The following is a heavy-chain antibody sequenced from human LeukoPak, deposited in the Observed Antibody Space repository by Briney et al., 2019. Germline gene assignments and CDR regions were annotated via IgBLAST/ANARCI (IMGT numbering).Heavy chain of an antibody. CDR2: ISVDSGDT. Sequence: ASVKVSCKTSGYTFTTYVISWVRQAPGQGLEWMGWISVDSGDTNYAQKFQDRVIMTTDTSTNTAYMELRSLRSDDTAVYYCARDPVETIAITDRYFDYWGQGTLVTVSS. CDR3: ARDPVETIAITDRYFDY. CDR1: GYTFTTYV. J-gene: IGHJ4*02. V-gene: IGHV1-18*01. D-gene: IGHD2-21*01.